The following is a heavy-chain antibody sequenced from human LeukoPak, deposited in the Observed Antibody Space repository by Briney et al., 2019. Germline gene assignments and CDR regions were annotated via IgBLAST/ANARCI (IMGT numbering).Heavy chain of an antibody. J-gene: IGHJ6*03. Sequence: AASVKVSCKASGGTFSSYAISWVRQAPGQGLEWMGGIIPIFGTANYAQKFQGRVTITADESTSTAYMELSSLRSEDTAVYYCARGEVRGVVYYYYYYMDVWGKGTTVTISS. CDR3: ARGEVRGVVYYYYYYMDV. D-gene: IGHD3-10*01. V-gene: IGHV1-69*13. CDR1: GGTFSSYA. CDR2: IIPIFGTA.